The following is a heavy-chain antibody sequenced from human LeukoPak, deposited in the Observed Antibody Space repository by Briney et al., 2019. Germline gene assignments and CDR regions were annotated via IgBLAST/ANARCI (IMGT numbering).Heavy chain of an antibody. J-gene: IGHJ4*02. CDR2: IWYDGSKT. Sequence: GRSLGLSCTTSGFTFTNYGINWVRQAPGKGLEWVAAIWYDGSKTSYTDSVKGRFTVSRDISKNTVYLQMNGLKAEDTAVYYCARDDCSTTPCYAYWGQGALVTVSS. V-gene: IGHV3-33*01. CDR3: ARDDCSTTPCYAY. CDR1: GFTFTNYG. D-gene: IGHD2-2*01.